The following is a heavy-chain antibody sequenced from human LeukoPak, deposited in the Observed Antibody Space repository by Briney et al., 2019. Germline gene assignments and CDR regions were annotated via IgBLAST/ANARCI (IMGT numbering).Heavy chain of an antibody. CDR3: AREVFFQFDN. J-gene: IGHJ4*02. CDR2: IAANGNDK. CDR1: GFTFRKYW. Sequence: GGSLRLSCAASGFTFRKYWMAWVRQAPVLGLEWVATIAANGNDKDYEDALQGRFTISRDDARNSLSLRIDSLRAEDTAQYYCAREVFFQFDNWGQGALVTVSS. V-gene: IGHV3-7*03.